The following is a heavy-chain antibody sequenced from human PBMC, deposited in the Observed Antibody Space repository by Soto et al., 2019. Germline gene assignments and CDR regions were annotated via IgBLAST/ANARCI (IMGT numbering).Heavy chain of an antibody. CDR2: INSEGSST. Sequence: EVQLVESGGGLVQPGGSLRLSCAAAGFTFSNHWMHWVRQAPGRGLVWVSRINSEGSSTFYADSVKGRFTISRDNAKNTVYLQMNSLRGDDTGVYYCARGIHWRYGMDVWGQGTTVTVSS. CDR1: GFTFSNHW. CDR3: ARGIHWRYGMDV. V-gene: IGHV3-74*01. D-gene: IGHD5-18*01. J-gene: IGHJ6*02.